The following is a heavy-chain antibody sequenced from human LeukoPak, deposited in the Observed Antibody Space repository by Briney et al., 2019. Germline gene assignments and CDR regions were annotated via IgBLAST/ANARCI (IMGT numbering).Heavy chain of an antibody. CDR2: INRDGSIT. CDR3: AKVNYYGMDA. Sequence: GGSLRLSCAASGLTFSSYWMHWVRQAPGKGLVWVSRINRDGSITSYGDSVKGRFTISRDNAKNTLYLQMSSLRAENTAVYYCAKVNYYGMDAWGQGTTVTVSS. J-gene: IGHJ6*02. V-gene: IGHV3-74*01. CDR1: GLTFSSYW.